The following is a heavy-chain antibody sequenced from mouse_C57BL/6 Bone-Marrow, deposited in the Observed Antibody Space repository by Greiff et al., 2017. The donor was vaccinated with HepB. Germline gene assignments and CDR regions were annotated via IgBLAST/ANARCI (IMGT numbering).Heavy chain of an antibody. D-gene: IGHD2-3*01. CDR1: GYTFTSYW. Sequence: QVQLQQPGAELVKPGASVKLSCKASGYTFTSYWMQWVKQRPGQGLEWIGEIDPSDSYTNYNQKVKGKATLTVDTSSSTAYMQLSSLTSEDSAVYYCARDGYYFYYAMDYWGQGTSVTVSS. CDR3: ARDGYYFYYAMDY. J-gene: IGHJ4*01. CDR2: IDPSDSYT. V-gene: IGHV1-50*01.